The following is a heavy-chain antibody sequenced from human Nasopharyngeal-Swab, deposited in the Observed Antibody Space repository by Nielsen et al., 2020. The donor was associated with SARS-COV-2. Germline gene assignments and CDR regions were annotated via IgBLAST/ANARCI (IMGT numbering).Heavy chain of an antibody. J-gene: IGHJ5*02. D-gene: IGHD3-22*01. V-gene: IGHV1-18*01. CDR1: GYTFTTYG. Sequence: ASVKVSCKGVGYTFTTYGINWVRQAPGQGPEWMGWISAYGNTNYAQQLQGRVTLTTDTSTSTAYMELMSLRAEDTAVYYCARGTYYYDSPVLINWFDPWGQGTLVTVSS. CDR2: ISAYGNT. CDR3: ARGTYYYDSPVLINWFDP.